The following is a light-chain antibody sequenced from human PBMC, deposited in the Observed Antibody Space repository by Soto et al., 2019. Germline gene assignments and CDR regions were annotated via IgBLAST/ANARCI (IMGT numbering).Light chain of an antibody. CDR2: EVN. J-gene: IGLJ1*01. CDR3: SSYTSSRTLV. Sequence: QSALTQPASVSGSPGQSITISCTGTSSDVGGYNYVSWYQQHPGKAPKLLIYEVNIRPSGVSNRFSGSKSGNTASLTISGLQAEDEADYYCSSYTSSRTLVFGTGTRSPS. V-gene: IGLV2-14*01. CDR1: SSDVGGYNY.